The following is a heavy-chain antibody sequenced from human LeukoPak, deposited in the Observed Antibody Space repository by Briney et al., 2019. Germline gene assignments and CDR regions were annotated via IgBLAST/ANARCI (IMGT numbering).Heavy chain of an antibody. J-gene: IGHJ5*02. CDR3: ARHRGYCSSTSCSYNWFDP. CDR2: IYYSGST. CDR1: GGSISSYY. D-gene: IGHD2-2*03. V-gene: IGHV4-59*08. Sequence: KPSETLSLICTVSGGSISSYYWTWIRQPPGKGLEWIGYIYYSGSTKYNPSLKSRVTMSVDASKNRFSLKLSSVTAADTAVYYCARHRGYCSSTSCSYNWFDPWGQGTLVTVSS.